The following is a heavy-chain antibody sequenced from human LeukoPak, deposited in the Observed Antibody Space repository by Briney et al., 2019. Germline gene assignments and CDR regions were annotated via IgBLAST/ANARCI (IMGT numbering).Heavy chain of an antibody. CDR3: ARTTVSLPFDY. CDR2: ISGTGGST. D-gene: IGHD4-17*01. J-gene: IGHJ4*01. CDR1: GFTFSSYA. V-gene: IGHV3-23*01. Sequence: GGSLRLSCAASGFTFSSYAMSWVRQAPGKGLEWVSAISGTGGSTYYADSVKGRFTISRDNSKNTLHLQMNSLRADDTAVYYCARTTVSLPFDYWGHGALVTVSS.